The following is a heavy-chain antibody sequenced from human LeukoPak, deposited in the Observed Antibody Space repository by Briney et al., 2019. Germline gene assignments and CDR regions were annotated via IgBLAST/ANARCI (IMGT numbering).Heavy chain of an antibody. D-gene: IGHD1/OR15-1a*01. CDR3: ASWEHFHAFGI. Sequence: PGGSLRLSCAASGFTFSTYAMSWVRQAPGKGLEWVSAISNSGSSTYCADSVKGRFTISRDTSKNTLYLQMNSLRAEDTAVYYCASWEHFHAFGIWGQGTMVTVSS. CDR1: GFTFSTYA. J-gene: IGHJ3*02. CDR2: ISNSGSST. V-gene: IGHV3-23*01.